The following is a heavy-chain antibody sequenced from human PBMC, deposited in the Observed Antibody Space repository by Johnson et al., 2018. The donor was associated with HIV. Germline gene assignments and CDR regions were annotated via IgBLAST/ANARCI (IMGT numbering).Heavy chain of an antibody. Sequence: QVQLVESGGDVVQPGGSLRLSCAASGFSFSDYYMSWIRQAPGKGLEWVSYISSSGSTIYYADSVKGRFTISRDNSKNTLYLQMNSLRAEDTAVYYCASLYSGYDNDAFDIWGQGTMVTVSS. CDR1: GFSFSDYY. CDR2: ISSSGSTI. D-gene: IGHD5-12*01. CDR3: ASLYSGYDNDAFDI. J-gene: IGHJ3*02. V-gene: IGHV3-11*04.